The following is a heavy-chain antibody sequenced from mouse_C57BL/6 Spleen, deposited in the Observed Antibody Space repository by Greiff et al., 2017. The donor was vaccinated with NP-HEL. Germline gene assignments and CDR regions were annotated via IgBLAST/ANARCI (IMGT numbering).Heavy chain of an antibody. D-gene: IGHD2-1*01. Sequence: VQLQQSGAELVKPGASVKLSCTASGFNIKDYYMHWVKQRTEQGLEWIGTIDPEDGETKYAPRFQGKATITADTSSNTAYLQLSSLTSEDTAVYYCARSTTRVSAWFAYWGQGTLVTVSA. CDR3: ARSTTRVSAWFAY. V-gene: IGHV14-2*01. CDR1: GFNIKDYY. J-gene: IGHJ3*01. CDR2: IDPEDGET.